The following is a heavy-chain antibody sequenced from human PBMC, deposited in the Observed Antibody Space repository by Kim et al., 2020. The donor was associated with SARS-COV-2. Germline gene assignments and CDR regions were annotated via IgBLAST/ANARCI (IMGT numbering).Heavy chain of an antibody. D-gene: IGHD5-12*01. CDR1: GGSISSSSYY. J-gene: IGHJ4*02. V-gene: IGHV4-39*07. CDR2: IYYSGST. CDR3: ARGDGYKYYFDY. Sequence: SETLSLTCTVSGGSISSSSYYWGWIRQPPGKGLEWIGSIYYSGSTYYNPSLKSRVTISVDTSKNQFSLKLSSVTAADTAVYYCARGDGYKYYFDYWGQGTLVTVSS.